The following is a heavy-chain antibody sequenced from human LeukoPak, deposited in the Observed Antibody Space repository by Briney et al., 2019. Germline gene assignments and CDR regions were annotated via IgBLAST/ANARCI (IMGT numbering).Heavy chain of an antibody. CDR2: IYYSGST. Sequence: SETLSLTCTVSGGSISSGGYYWSWIRQHPGKGLEWIGYIYYSGSTYYNPSLKSRVTISVDTSKNQFSLKLSSVTAADTAVYFCARIDSRFKVVDYWGQGTLVTVSS. CDR1: GGSISSGGYY. V-gene: IGHV4-31*03. CDR3: ARIDSRFKVVDY. D-gene: IGHD2-21*01. J-gene: IGHJ4*02.